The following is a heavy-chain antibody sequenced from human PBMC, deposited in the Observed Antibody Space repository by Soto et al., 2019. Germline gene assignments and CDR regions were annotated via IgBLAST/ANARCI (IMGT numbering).Heavy chain of an antibody. V-gene: IGHV1-58*01. CDR3: AAEGAREQWLVRMDV. D-gene: IGHD6-19*01. Sequence: SVKVSCKASGFTFTSSAVQWVRQARGQRLEWIGWIVVGSGNTNYAQKFQERVTITRDMSTSTAYMELSSLRSEDTAVYYCAAEGAREQWLVRMDVWGQGTTVTVSS. CDR1: GFTFTSSA. J-gene: IGHJ6*02. CDR2: IVVGSGNT.